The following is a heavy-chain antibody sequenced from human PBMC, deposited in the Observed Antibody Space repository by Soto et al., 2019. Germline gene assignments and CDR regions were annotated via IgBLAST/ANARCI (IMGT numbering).Heavy chain of an antibody. V-gene: IGHV1-18*01. D-gene: IGHD6-13*01. CDR1: GYTFTSYG. Sequence: GASVKVSCKASGYTFTSYGISWVRQAPGQGLEWMGWISAYNGNTNYAQKLQGRVTMTTDTSTSTAYMELRSLRSDDTAVYYCARHSSSWSDAFDIWAKGQWSPSPQ. CDR3: ARHSSSWSDAFDI. CDR2: ISAYNGNT. J-gene: IGHJ3*02.